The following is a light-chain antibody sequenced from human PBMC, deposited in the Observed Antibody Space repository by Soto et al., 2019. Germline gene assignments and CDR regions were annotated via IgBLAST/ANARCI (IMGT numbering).Light chain of an antibody. CDR1: QSISVW. J-gene: IGKJ1*01. Sequence: DIPMTQSPSTLSASVGGRVTITCRASQSISVWLAWYQQKPGKAPKPLIYKASSLESGGPSRFSGSGSGTEFTLTIVCLLLDVFVTYFCLQYHSFSQSFGRGTRVEIK. CDR2: KAS. CDR3: LQYHSFSQS. V-gene: IGKV1-5*03.